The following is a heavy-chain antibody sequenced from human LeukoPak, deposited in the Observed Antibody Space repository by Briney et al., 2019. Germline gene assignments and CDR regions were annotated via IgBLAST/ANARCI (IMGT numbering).Heavy chain of an antibody. V-gene: IGHV1-8*03. CDR2: MNPNSGNT. CDR3: AREGGSIAARPWDY. D-gene: IGHD6-6*01. Sequence: ASVKVSXKASGYTFTSYDINWVRQATGQGLEWMGWMNPNSGNTGYAQKFQGRVTITRNTSISTAYMELSSLRSEDTAVYYCAREGGSIAARPWDYWGQGTLVTVSS. J-gene: IGHJ4*02. CDR1: GYTFTSYD.